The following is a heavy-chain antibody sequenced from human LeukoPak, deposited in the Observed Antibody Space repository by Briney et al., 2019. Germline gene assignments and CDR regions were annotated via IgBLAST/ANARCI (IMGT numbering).Heavy chain of an antibody. CDR2: IYYSGST. D-gene: IGHD5-12*01. CDR1: GGSISSGDYY. V-gene: IGHV4-30-4*01. J-gene: IGHJ3*02. CDR3: ARERNSGYHGSAFDI. Sequence: SETLSLTCTVSGGSISSGDYYWSWIRQPPGKGLEWIGYIYYSGSTYYNPSLKSRVTISVDTSKNQFSLKLSPVTAADTAVYYCARERNSGYHGSAFDIWGQGTMVTVSS.